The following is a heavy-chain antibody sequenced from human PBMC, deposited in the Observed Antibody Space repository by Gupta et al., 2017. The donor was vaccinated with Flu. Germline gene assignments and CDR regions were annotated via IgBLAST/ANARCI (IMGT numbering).Heavy chain of an antibody. CDR2: LQDSGTT. V-gene: IGHV4-59*08. CDR1: SSRGYY. J-gene: IGHJ4*01. CDR3: ARHAWDGSYSCDY. D-gene: IGHD3-16*01. Sequence: SSRGYYWSWLRQTPGKGLEWIGHLQDSGTTTVIPTLRSRVTIVIDMSKNQFSLKLSSVTAADTAVYFCARHAWDGSYSCDY.